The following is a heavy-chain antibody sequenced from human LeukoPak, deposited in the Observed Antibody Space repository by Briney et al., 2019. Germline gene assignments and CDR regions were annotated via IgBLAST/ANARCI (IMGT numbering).Heavy chain of an antibody. V-gene: IGHV4-59*01. CDR1: GDSISSYY. CDR2: ISYSGST. Sequence: SETLSLTCTVSGDSISSYYWSWIRQPPGKGLEWIGYISYSGSTNYNPSLKSRVTISVDTSKNQFSLKVNSVTAADTAVYFCARDRIAAAHFDYWGQGTLVTVSS. J-gene: IGHJ4*02. D-gene: IGHD6-13*01. CDR3: ARDRIAAAHFDY.